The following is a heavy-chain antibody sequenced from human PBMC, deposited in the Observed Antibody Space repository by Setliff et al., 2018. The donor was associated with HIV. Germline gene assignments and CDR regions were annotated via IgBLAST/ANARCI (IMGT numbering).Heavy chain of an antibody. D-gene: IGHD5-12*01. Sequence: ASVKVSCKVFGFTLSEVSIHWVRQAPGKGLEWMGYFDPQDGETVYAQEFQGRVTMTEDTSIDTAYMELTRLRSEDTAVYYCAIDGAGGWLRPMPDYRGQGTLVTVSS. CDR1: GFTLSEVS. CDR2: FDPQDGET. V-gene: IGHV1-24*01. CDR3: AIDGAGGWLRPMPDY. J-gene: IGHJ4*02.